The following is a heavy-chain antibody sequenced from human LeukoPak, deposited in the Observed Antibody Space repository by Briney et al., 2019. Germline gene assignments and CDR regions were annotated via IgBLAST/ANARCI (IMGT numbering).Heavy chain of an antibody. V-gene: IGHV4-4*02. J-gene: IGHJ6*03. CDR1: GGSITSGNW. D-gene: IGHD3-22*01. Sequence: SGTLSLTCAVSGGSITSGNWWTWVRQSPGKGLEWIGEIHHGGTTNYNPSLKSRVTISVDKSKNQFSLKLNSVTAADTAVYYCARVYYDSSGYSYYYYMDVWGKGTTVTVSS. CDR3: ARVYYDSSGYSYYYYMDV. CDR2: IHHGGTT.